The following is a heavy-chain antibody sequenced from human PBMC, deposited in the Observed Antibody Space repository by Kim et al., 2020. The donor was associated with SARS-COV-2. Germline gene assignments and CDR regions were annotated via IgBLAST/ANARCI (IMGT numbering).Heavy chain of an antibody. Sequence: SETLSLTCTVSGGSISSSSYYWGWIRQPPGKGLEWIGSIYYSGSTYYNPSLKSRVTISVDTSKNQFSLKLSSVTAADTAVYYCARHRIASRRWFDPWGQGTLVTVSS. V-gene: IGHV4-39*01. D-gene: IGHD6-13*01. CDR1: GGSISSSSYY. CDR3: ARHRIASRRWFDP. J-gene: IGHJ5*02. CDR2: IYYSGST.